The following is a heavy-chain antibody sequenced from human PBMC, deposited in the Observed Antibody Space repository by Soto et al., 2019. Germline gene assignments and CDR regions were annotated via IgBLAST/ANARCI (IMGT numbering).Heavy chain of an antibody. J-gene: IGHJ6*02. CDR2: IAPTHSYP. CDR1: GYSFTSYW. Sequence: PGESLKISCKGSGYSFTSYWISWVRQMPWKRVNWMLRIAPTHSYPIFRPSSQGHATISADTSISSAYPQWRSLPPSDTAMYYCSIFSIPILVVAHYYYRMDVWGQGTTVTVSS. V-gene: IGHV5-10-1*01. CDR3: SIFSIPILVVAHYYYRMDV. D-gene: IGHD3-22*01.